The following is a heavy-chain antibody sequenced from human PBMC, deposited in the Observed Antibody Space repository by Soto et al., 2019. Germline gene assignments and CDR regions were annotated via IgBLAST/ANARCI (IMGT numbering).Heavy chain of an antibody. CDR2: IYPGDSDT. J-gene: IGHJ3*02. CDR1: GYSFTSYW. CDR3: ASGYYGSGSYPREAFDI. D-gene: IGHD3-10*01. Sequence: GESLKISCKGSGYSFTSYWIGWVRQMPGKGLEWMGIIYPGDSDTRCSPSFQGQVTISADKSISTAYLQWSSLKASDTAMYYCASGYYGSGSYPREAFDIWGQGTMVTVSS. V-gene: IGHV5-51*01.